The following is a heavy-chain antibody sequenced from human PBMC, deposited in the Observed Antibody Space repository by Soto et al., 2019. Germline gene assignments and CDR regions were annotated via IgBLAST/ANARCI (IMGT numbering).Heavy chain of an antibody. D-gene: IGHD2-2*01. J-gene: IGHJ4*02. CDR2: IYNSGST. V-gene: IGHV4-59*01. CDR3: ARGYCSSTSCYEFDY. CDR1: GCSLSSYY. Sequence: PSETLSLTCTVSGCSLSSYYWIWIRQPPGKGLEWIGSIYNSGSTNYNPSLKSRVTISVDTSKKQFSLKLSSVTAADTAVYYCARGYCSSTSCYEFDYWGQGTLVTVSS.